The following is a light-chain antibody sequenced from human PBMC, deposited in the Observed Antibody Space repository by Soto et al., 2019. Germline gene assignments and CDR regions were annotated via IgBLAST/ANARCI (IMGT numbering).Light chain of an antibody. V-gene: IGKV3-20*01. CDR3: QQYGNSRYT. CDR1: QSVNSNY. CDR2: GVS. Sequence: ETVLTQSPGTLSLSPGDRATLSCRASQSVNSNYLAWYQQIPGQAPRLLIYGVSNRATGIPDRFSGSGSGTDCTLTISRLEPEDFAMYYCQQYGNSRYTFGQGTKLEIK. J-gene: IGKJ2*01.